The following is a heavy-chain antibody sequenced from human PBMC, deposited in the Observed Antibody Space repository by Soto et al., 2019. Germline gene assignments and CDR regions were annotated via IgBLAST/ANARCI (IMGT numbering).Heavy chain of an antibody. CDR3: AKFRAGLGSQTDS. CDR1: GFTFSSYA. D-gene: IGHD3-10*01. Sequence: EVQLLESGGNLVQPGGSLRLSCAASGFTFSSYAMSWFRQAPGKGLEWVSTVGVSGATTYYTDSVKGRFTISRDNSNNTLFLQMHSLRAEDTAIYYCAKFRAGLGSQTDSWGQGTLVTVSS. J-gene: IGHJ4*02. V-gene: IGHV3-23*01. CDR2: VGVSGATT.